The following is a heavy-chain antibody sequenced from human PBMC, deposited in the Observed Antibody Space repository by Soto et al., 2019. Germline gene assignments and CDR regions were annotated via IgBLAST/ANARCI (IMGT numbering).Heavy chain of an antibody. CDR3: ARLQIEVAGSN. Sequence: GSVKVSCTASGSTFSDYYMHWVRQAPGQGLEWMGWINANSGVTTYAQKFQGRVTMARDTSTSTAYMELSRLSSDDTAIYYCARLQIEVAGSNWGQGTLVTVSS. J-gene: IGHJ4*02. D-gene: IGHD6-19*01. V-gene: IGHV1-2*02. CDR1: GSTFSDYY. CDR2: INANSGVT.